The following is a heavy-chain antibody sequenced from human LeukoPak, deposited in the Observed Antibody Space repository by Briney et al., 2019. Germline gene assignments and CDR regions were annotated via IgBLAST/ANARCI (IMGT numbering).Heavy chain of an antibody. CDR2: IKQDGSEK. V-gene: IGHV3-7*04. CDR1: GFTFSNYW. J-gene: IGHJ4*02. Sequence: GGSLRLSCAASGFTFSNYWMTWVRQAPGKGLEWVANIKQDGSEKDYVDSVKGRFTISRDDAKNSLYLQMNSLRAEDTAVYYCARGITMANWGQGTLVTVSS. D-gene: IGHD3-10*01. CDR3: ARGITMAN.